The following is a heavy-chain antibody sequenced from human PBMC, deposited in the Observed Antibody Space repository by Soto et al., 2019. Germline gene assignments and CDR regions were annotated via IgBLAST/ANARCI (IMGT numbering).Heavy chain of an antibody. J-gene: IGHJ5*02. D-gene: IGHD3-16*01. V-gene: IGHV4-31*03. Sequence: QVQLQESGPGLVKPSQTLSLTCTVSGGSIRRRGYYWSWIRHHPGEGLEWIGFVYYSGITDYNPSLKSRVTISADTSKNQFSLKLTSVTAADTAVYYCASSGAREGDWFDPWGQGTLVIVSS. CDR2: VYYSGIT. CDR3: ASSGAREGDWFDP. CDR1: GGSIRRRGYY.